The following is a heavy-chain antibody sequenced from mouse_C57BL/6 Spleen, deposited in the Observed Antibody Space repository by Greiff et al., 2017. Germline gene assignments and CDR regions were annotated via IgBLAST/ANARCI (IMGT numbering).Heavy chain of an antibody. V-gene: IGHV1-4*01. Sequence: VQLQESGAELARPGASVKMSCKASGYTFTSYTMHWVKQRPGQGLEWIGYINPSSGYTKYNQKFKDKATLTADKSSSTAYMQLSSLTSEDSAVDYCARREDFRGYYDFDYWGQGTTLTVSS. J-gene: IGHJ2*01. D-gene: IGHD2-3*01. CDR2: INPSSGYT. CDR1: GYTFTSYT. CDR3: ARREDFRGYYDFDY.